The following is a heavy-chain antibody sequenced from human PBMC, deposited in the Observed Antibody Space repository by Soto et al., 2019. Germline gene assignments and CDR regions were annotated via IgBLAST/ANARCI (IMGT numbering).Heavy chain of an antibody. J-gene: IGHJ6*02. D-gene: IGHD3-10*01. CDR1: GFTFSNYS. CDR3: ARRGASMGSYGMDV. CDR2: ISSSGSTI. V-gene: IGHV3-48*01. Sequence: EVQLVESGGGLVQPGGSLRLSCVASGFTFSNYSMNWVRQAPGKGLEWVSYISSSGSTIYYADSVKGRFTISRDNGKNPLYLQQSSLRAEDMTVYYCARRGASMGSYGMDVWGQGTRVTVSS.